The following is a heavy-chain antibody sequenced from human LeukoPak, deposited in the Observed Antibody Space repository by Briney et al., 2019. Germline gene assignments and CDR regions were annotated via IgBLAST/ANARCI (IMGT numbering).Heavy chain of an antibody. CDR2: IKQDGSEK. J-gene: IGHJ5*02. D-gene: IGHD5-12*01. Sequence: GGSLRLSCAASGFTFSSYWMSWVRQAPGKGLEWEANIKQDGSEKYYVDSVKGRFTISRDNAKNSLYLQMNSLRAEDTAVYYCARDLGYGWFDPWGQGTLVTVSS. V-gene: IGHV3-7*01. CDR3: ARDLGYGWFDP. CDR1: GFTFSSYW.